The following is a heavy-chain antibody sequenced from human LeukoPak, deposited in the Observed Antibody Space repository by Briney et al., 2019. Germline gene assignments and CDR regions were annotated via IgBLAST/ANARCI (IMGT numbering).Heavy chain of an antibody. CDR3: ARGHWEQDTSTYAY. V-gene: IGHV4-30-4*07. J-gene: IGHJ4*02. Sequence: SETLSLTCAVSGTSITYGGYTWNWIRQPPGKGLEWIGYIYYSGTTFYNPSLKSRVTMSLESAKNQLSLKLRSVTAADTAVYYCARGHWEQDTSTYAYWGQGSLVTVSS. CDR2: IYYSGTT. D-gene: IGHD1-26*01. CDR1: GTSITYGGYT.